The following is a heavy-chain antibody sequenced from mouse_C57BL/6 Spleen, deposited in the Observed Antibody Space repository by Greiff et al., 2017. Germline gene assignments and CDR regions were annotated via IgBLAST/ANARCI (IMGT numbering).Heavy chain of an antibody. CDR3: ARGGDGPWFAY. CDR2: IDPSDSET. V-gene: IGHV1-52*01. D-gene: IGHD2-3*01. Sequence: QVHVKQPGAELVRPGSSVKLSCKASGYTFTSYWMHWVKQRPIQGLEWIGNIDPSDSETHYNQKFKDKATLTVDKSSSTAYMQLSSLTSEDSAVYYCARGGDGPWFAYWGQGTLVTVSA. J-gene: IGHJ3*01. CDR1: GYTFTSYW.